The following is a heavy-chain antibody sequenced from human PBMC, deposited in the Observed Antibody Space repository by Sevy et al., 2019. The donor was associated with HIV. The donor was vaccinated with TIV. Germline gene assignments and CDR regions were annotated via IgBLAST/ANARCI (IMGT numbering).Heavy chain of an antibody. Sequence: GGSLRLSCAASGFAMSSYWVTWVRQVPGKGLEWVANIKQDGSVRKYLDSVRGRFTISRDNAKNSVYLEMNSLRAEDTAVYYCAKCLTPVTNQWSFDPWGQGTLVTVSS. CDR1: GFAMSSYW. V-gene: IGHV3-7*01. D-gene: IGHD4-17*01. CDR3: AKCLTPVTNQWSFDP. CDR2: IKQDGSVR. J-gene: IGHJ5*02.